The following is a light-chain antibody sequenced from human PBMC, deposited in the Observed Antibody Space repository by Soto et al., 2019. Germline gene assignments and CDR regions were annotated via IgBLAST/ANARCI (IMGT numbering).Light chain of an antibody. CDR2: RNN. CDR3: AAWDDSLREV. Sequence: QSVLTQPPSASGTPGQRVTISCSGSSSNNGSNYVYWYQQLPGTAPKLLIYRNNQRPSGVPDRFSGSKSGTSASLAISGLRSEDEADYYCAAWDDSLREVFGGGTKLTVL. J-gene: IGLJ2*01. V-gene: IGLV1-47*01. CDR1: SSNNGSNY.